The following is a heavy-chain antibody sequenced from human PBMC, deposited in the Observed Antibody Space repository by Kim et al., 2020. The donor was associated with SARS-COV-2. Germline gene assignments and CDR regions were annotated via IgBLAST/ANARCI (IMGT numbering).Heavy chain of an antibody. J-gene: IGHJ3*02. Sequence: GGSLRLSCVVSGFTFSSNSMNWVRQAPGKVLEWVSSISRSSRYIYYADSVKGRFTISRDNAKNSLYLQMNSLRAEDTAVYYCARTRTGYFSWGAFDIWGQGTMVTVSS. CDR3: ARTRTGYFSWGAFDI. V-gene: IGHV3-21*01. CDR2: ISRSSRYI. D-gene: IGHD3-9*01. CDR1: GFTFSSNS.